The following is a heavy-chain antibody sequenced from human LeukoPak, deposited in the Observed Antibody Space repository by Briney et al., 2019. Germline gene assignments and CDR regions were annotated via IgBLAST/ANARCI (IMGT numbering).Heavy chain of an antibody. V-gene: IGHV3-30*04. Sequence: PTGGSLRLSCAASGFTFSSYAMHWVRQAPGKGLEWVAVISYDGSNKYYADSVKGRFTISRDNSKNTLYLQMNSLRAEDTAVYYCAAWGDATAQYFQRWGQGTLVTVSS. CDR1: GFTFSSYA. CDR2: ISYDGSNK. D-gene: IGHD2-21*02. J-gene: IGHJ1*01. CDR3: AAWGDATAQYFQR.